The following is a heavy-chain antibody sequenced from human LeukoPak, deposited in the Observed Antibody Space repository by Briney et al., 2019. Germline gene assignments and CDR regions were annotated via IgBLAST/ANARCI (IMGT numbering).Heavy chain of an antibody. V-gene: IGHV5-51*01. CDR3: AIHYGDYGAY. CDR1: GYSFTSYW. D-gene: IGHD4-17*01. Sequence: GESLKISCQGSGYSFTSYWIGWVRQMPGKGLEWMAIIYPGDSDARYSPSFQGQVTISADKSISTAYLQWRSLKASDTAMYYCAIHYGDYGAYWGQGTLVTVSS. J-gene: IGHJ4*02. CDR2: IYPGDSDA.